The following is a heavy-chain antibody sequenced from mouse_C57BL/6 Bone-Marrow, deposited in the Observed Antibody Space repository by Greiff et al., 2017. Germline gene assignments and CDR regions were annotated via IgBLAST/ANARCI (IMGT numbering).Heavy chain of an antibody. CDR3: ARSRCGGAMDY. V-gene: IGHV1-81*01. J-gene: IGHJ4*01. CDR2: IYPRSGNT. Sequence: QVHVKQSGAELARPGASVKLSCKASGYTFTSYGISWVKQRTGQGLEWIGEIYPRSGNTYYNEKVKGKATLTADKSSSTAYMELRSLTSEDSAVYFCARSRCGGAMDYWGQGTSVTVSS. CDR1: GYTFTSYG.